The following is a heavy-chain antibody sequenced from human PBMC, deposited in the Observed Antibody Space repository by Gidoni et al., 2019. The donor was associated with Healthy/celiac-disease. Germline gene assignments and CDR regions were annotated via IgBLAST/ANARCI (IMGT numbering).Heavy chain of an antibody. CDR3: AKDRRYSNNPDYYYYYGMDV. CDR1: GFTFSSYG. J-gene: IGHJ6*02. V-gene: IGHV3-30*18. CDR2: ISYDGSNK. D-gene: IGHD4-4*01. Sequence: QVQLVESGGGVVQPGRSLRLPCAASGFTFSSYGMHCVRQAPGKGLEWVAVISYDGSNKYYADSVKGRFTISRDNSKNTLYLQMNSLRAEDTAVYYCAKDRRYSNNPDYYYYYGMDVWGQGTTVTVSS.